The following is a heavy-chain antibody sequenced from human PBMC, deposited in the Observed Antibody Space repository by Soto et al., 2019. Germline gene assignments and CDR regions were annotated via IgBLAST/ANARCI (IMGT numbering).Heavy chain of an antibody. V-gene: IGHV4-34*01. D-gene: IGHD3-3*01. Sequence: QVQLQQWGAGLLKPSETLSLTCAVYGGSFSGYYWSWIRQPPGKGLEWIGEINHSGSTNYNPSLKSRVTISVDTSKNQFSLKLSSVTAADTAVYYCARVARFWSGYYTNWFDPWGQGTLVTVSS. J-gene: IGHJ5*02. CDR2: INHSGST. CDR3: ARVARFWSGYYTNWFDP. CDR1: GGSFSGYY.